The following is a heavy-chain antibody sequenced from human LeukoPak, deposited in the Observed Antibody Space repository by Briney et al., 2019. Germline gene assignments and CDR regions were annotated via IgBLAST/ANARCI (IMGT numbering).Heavy chain of an antibody. CDR3: AKGSMGPDY. CDR1: EFSVGSNY. J-gene: IGHJ4*02. V-gene: IGHV3-66*01. D-gene: IGHD2-2*01. Sequence: GGSLRLSCAASEFSVGSNYMTWVRQAPGKGLEWVSLIYSGGSTYYADSVKGRFTISRDNSKNTLYLQMNSLRAEDTAVYYCAKGSMGPDYWGQGTLVTVSS. CDR2: IYSGGST.